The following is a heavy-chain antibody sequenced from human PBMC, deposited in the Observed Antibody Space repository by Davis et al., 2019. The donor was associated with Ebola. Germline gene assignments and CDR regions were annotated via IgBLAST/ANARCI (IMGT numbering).Heavy chain of an antibody. J-gene: IGHJ5*02. CDR3: ARDQQWLVQRWFDP. Sequence: PSETLSLTCTVSGGSISSYYWSWIRQPPGKGLEWIGYIYYSGSTNYNPSLKSRVTISVDTSKNRFSLKLSSVTAADTAVYYCARDQQWLVQRWFDPWGQGTLVTVSS. CDR2: IYYSGST. D-gene: IGHD6-19*01. V-gene: IGHV4-59*12. CDR1: GGSISSYY.